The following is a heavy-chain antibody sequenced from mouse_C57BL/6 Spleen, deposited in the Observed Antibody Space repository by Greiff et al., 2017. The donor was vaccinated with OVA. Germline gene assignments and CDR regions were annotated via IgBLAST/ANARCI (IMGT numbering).Heavy chain of an antibody. J-gene: IGHJ2*01. Sequence: EVQLQQSGAELVRPGSSVKMSCKTSGYTFTSYGINWVKRRPGQGLEWIGYIYIGNGYTEYNEKFKGQATLASDASSSTAYMQLSSLTSEDSAIYFWARRNPAYYFDYWGQGTTLTVSS. CDR1: GYTFTSYG. V-gene: IGHV1-58*01. CDR3: ARRNPAYYFDY. CDR2: IYIGNGYT.